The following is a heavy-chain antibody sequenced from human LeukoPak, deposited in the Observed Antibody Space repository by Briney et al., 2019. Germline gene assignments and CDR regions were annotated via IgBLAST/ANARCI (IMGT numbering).Heavy chain of an antibody. Sequence: GGSLRLSCAPSGFTFKNHWVHWVRQAPGKGVVWVSFVNNDGSVTSYPHSVKGRFTISRDNAKNTLFLQMNSLRAEYTAVYSCARGGYGSIDYWGQGTLVTVSS. CDR2: VNNDGSVT. J-gene: IGHJ4*02. CDR3: ARGGYGSIDY. D-gene: IGHD6-25*01. CDR1: GFTFKNHW. V-gene: IGHV3-74*01.